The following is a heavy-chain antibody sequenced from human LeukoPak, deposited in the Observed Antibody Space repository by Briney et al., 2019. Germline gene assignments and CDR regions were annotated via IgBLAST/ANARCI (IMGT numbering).Heavy chain of an antibody. CDR3: AKKQGVSLVVVAATRVSNAFDI. CDR1: GGSISSSSYY. D-gene: IGHD2-15*01. V-gene: IGHV4-39*07. CDR2: IYYSGST. Sequence: SETLSLTCTVSGGSISSSSYYWGWIRQPPGKGLEWIGSIYYSGSTYYNPSLKSRVTISVDTSKNQFSLKLSSVTAADTAVYYCAKKQGVSLVVVAATRVSNAFDIWGQGTMVTVSS. J-gene: IGHJ3*02.